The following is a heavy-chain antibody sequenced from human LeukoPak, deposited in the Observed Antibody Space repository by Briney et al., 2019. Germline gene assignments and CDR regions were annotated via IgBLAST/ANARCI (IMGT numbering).Heavy chain of an antibody. Sequence: GGSLRLSCAASGLTFSNAWMNWVRQAPGKGLEWVGRIKSKTDGGTTDYAAPVKGRFTISRDDSKNTLYLQMNSLKTEDTAVYYCTTDPPRTYYDFWSGYYIGYWGQGTLVTVSS. D-gene: IGHD3-3*01. CDR3: TTDPPRTYYDFWSGYYIGY. V-gene: IGHV3-15*07. CDR1: GLTFSNAW. J-gene: IGHJ4*02. CDR2: IKSKTDGGTT.